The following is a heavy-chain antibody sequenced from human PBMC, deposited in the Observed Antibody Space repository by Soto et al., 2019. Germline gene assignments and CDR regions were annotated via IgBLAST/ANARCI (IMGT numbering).Heavy chain of an antibody. D-gene: IGHD6-19*01. CDR1: GASISRSDYY. Sequence: SETLSLTCTVSGASISRSDYYWGWIRQPPGKGLEWIGSIYYSRNTYNNPSLKSRVTISVDTSKNQFSLKLNSVTAADTGVYYCARPGQYSSGWSGPWEYFQHWGQGILVTVS. J-gene: IGHJ1*01. V-gene: IGHV4-39*01. CDR2: IYYSRNT. CDR3: ARPGQYSSGWSGPWEYFQH.